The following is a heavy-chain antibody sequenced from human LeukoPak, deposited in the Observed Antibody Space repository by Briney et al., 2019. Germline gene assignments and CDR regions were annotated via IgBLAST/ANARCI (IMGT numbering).Heavy chain of an antibody. Sequence: PSETLSLTCTVSGGSIRNYYWSWIRQPPGKGLEWIGYIYYSGSTNYNPSLKSRVTISVDTSKNQFSLKLSSVTAADTAVYYCARVKTQQLYFDYWGQGTLVTVSS. CDR1: GGSIRNYY. CDR3: ARVKTQQLYFDY. V-gene: IGHV4-59*01. J-gene: IGHJ4*02. CDR2: IYYSGST. D-gene: IGHD6-13*01.